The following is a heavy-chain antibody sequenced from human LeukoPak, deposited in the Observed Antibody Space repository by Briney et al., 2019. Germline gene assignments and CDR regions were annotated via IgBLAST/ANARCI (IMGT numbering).Heavy chain of an antibody. Sequence: PSETLSLTCTVSGGSISSGSYYWSWIRQPAGKGLEWIGRIYTSGSTNYNPSLKSRVTISVDTSKNQFSLKLSSVTAADTAVYYCARAPYWGSSHFDYWGQGTPVTVSS. D-gene: IGHD3-16*01. V-gene: IGHV4-61*02. CDR1: GGSISSGSYY. J-gene: IGHJ4*02. CDR3: ARAPYWGSSHFDY. CDR2: IYTSGST.